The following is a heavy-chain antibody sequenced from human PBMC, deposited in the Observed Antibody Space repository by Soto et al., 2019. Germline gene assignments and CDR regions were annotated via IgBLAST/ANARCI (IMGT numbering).Heavy chain of an antibody. D-gene: IGHD2-21*02. CDR1: GGSISSDYYH. V-gene: IGHV4-30-4*08. CDR3: AREDDGGDSLDV. Sequence: SSETLSLTCTVSGGSISSDYYHWTWIRQSPGKGLEWIGYIHNSGSILYNPSLKSRVTISVDTSKNQFSLHLSSVTAAVSAVYFCAREDDGGDSLDVWGQGTTVTVSS. CDR2: IHNSGSI. J-gene: IGHJ6*02.